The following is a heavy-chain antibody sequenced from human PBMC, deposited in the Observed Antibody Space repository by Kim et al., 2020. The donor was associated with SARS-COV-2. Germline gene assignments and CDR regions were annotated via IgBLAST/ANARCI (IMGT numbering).Heavy chain of an antibody. Sequence: SETLSLTCAVSGGSISSSNWWSWVRQPPGKGLEWIGEIYHSGSTNYNPSLKSRVTISVDKSKNQFSLKLSSVTAADTAVYYCANAGYSSSWSPAYYFDYWGQGTLVTVSS. CDR2: IYHSGST. CDR1: GGSISSSNW. D-gene: IGHD6-13*01. V-gene: IGHV4-4*02. J-gene: IGHJ4*02. CDR3: ANAGYSSSWSPAYYFDY.